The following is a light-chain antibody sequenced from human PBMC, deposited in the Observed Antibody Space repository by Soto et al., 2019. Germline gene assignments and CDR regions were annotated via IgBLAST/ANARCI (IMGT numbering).Light chain of an antibody. CDR2: EAS. J-gene: IGKJ1*01. V-gene: IGKV1-6*01. CDR3: LQDFKYPRT. CDR1: QGIRND. Sequence: AILMTQSPSSLSASVGDRVTITCRASQGIRNDLAWYQQKPGKAPKLLIYEASTLQSGVPSRFSGSYSGTYFTLTIGSLQPEDFATYYCLQDFKYPRTFGQGTKVEIK.